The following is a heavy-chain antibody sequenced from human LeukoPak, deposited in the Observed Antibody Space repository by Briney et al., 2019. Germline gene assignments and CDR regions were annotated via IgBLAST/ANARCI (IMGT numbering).Heavy chain of an antibody. J-gene: IGHJ5*02. D-gene: IGHD1-26*01. Sequence: ASVKVSCKTSGYTFTGYYIHWVRQAPGQGLEWMGWINPHSGGTNYVQRFQGRVTMTRDTSIATAYMELSRLRSDDTAVYYCTRDHLSGSCFDPWGQGTLATVSS. V-gene: IGHV1-2*02. CDR1: GYTFTGYY. CDR2: INPHSGGT. CDR3: TRDHLSGSCFDP.